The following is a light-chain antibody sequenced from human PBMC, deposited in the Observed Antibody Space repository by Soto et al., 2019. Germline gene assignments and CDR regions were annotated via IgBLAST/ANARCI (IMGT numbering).Light chain of an antibody. CDR3: QHYVGGSPIT. CDR2: GAS. V-gene: IGKV3-20*01. J-gene: IGKJ5*01. Sequence: EIVMTQSPVTLSLWPGERGTLSFRASQSVSSRLAWYQQKPGQAPRLLISGASSRATGIPDRFSGSGSGTDFTLTISRLGPEDFALYYCQHYVGGSPITFGQGTRLEIK. CDR1: QSVSSR.